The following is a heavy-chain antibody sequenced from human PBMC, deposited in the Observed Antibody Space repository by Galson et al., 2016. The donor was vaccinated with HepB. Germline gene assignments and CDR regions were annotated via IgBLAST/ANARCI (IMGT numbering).Heavy chain of an antibody. CDR1: GGTFSNYA. J-gene: IGHJ4*02. V-gene: IGHV1-69*13. CDR3: ARESPHGYDDY. CDR2: IIPMFATA. Sequence: SVKVSCKASGGTFSNYAISWVRQAPGQGLEWMGGIIPMFATAKNAQKFQGRVTITADESTSTAYMELSSLRSDDTAVYYCARESPHGYDDYWGQGTLVFVSS. D-gene: IGHD5-12*01.